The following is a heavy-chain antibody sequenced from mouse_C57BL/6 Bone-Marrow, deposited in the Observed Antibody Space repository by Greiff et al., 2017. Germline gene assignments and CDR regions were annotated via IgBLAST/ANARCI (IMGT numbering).Heavy chain of an antibody. J-gene: IGHJ3*01. D-gene: IGHD2-1*01. CDR3: ARRYYGNYAWFAY. CDR1: GFNIKDYY. Sequence: VQLKESGAELVKPGASVKLSCTASGFNIKDYYMHWVKQRTEQGLEWSGRIDPEDGETKYAPKFQGKATITADTSSNTAYLQLSSLTSEDTAVYYCARRYYGNYAWFAYWDQGTLVTVSA. V-gene: IGHV14-2*01. CDR2: IDPEDGET.